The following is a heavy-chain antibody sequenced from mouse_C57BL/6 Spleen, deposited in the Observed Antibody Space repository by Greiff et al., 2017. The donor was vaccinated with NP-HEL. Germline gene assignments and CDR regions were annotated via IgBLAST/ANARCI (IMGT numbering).Heavy chain of an antibody. V-gene: IGHV1-82*01. D-gene: IGHD4-1*01. CDR2: IYPGDGDT. CDR3: ARHWFDY. J-gene: IGHJ2*01. Sequence: QVQLQQSGPELVKPGASVKISCKASGYAFSSSWMNWVKQRPGKGLEWIGRIYPGDGDTNYNGKFKGKATLTADKSSSTAYMQLSSLTSEDSAVYFCARHWFDYRGQGTTLTVSS. CDR1: GYAFSSSW.